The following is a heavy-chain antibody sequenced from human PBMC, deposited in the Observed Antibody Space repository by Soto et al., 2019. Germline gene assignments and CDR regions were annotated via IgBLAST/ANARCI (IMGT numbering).Heavy chain of an antibody. Sequence: QVQLQESGPGLVKPSQTLSLTCTVSGGSISSIGYYWTWIRQHPGKGLEWIGYIHSSGSTYYNPSLXXXLXLSVDASKNQFSLKLRSVTAADTAVYYCSSTSLTSGYYLFDYWGQGTLVTVSS. D-gene: IGHD3-22*01. CDR2: IHSSGST. J-gene: IGHJ4*02. CDR3: SSTSLTSGYYLFDY. V-gene: IGHV4-31*03. CDR1: GGSISSIGYY.